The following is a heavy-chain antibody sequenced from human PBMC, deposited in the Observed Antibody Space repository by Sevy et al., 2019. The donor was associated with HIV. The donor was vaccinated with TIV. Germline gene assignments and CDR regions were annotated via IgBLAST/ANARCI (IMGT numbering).Heavy chain of an antibody. V-gene: IGHV1-69*13. CDR2: IIPILGTV. CDR1: GGTFSSYG. J-gene: IGHJ4*02. D-gene: IGHD6-19*01. CDR3: ARGGGNGWYYFDY. Sequence: ASVKVSCKASGGTFSSYGINWVRQAPGQGLEWMGGIIPILGTVNYAQKFQGRVTITADESTKTAYMELSSLRSEDTAVDYCARGGGNGWYYFDYWGQETLVTVSS.